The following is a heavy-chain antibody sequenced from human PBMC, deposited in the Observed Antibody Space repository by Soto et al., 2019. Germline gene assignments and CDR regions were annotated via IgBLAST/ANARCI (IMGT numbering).Heavy chain of an antibody. CDR3: ARVGDYYDGSGYYYPIDY. J-gene: IGHJ4*02. CDR1: GGSISSYY. CDR2: IYYSGST. Sequence: NPSETLSLTCTVSGGSISSYYWSWIRQPPGKGLEWIGYIYYSGSTNYNPSLKSRVTISVDTSKNQFSLKLSSVTAADTAVYYCARVGDYYDGSGYYYPIDYWGQGTLVTVS. V-gene: IGHV4-59*01. D-gene: IGHD3-22*01.